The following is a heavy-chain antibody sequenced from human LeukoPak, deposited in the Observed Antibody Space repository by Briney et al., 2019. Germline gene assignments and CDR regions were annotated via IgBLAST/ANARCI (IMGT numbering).Heavy chain of an antibody. CDR2: IKSKTDGGTT. D-gene: IGHD3-10*01. J-gene: IGHJ4*02. Sequence: PGGSLRLSCAASGFTFSNAWMSWVRQAPGKGLEWVGRIKSKTDGGTTDYAAPVKGRFTISRDDSKNTLYLQMNSLKTEDTAVYYCARELYYGSGSPIDYWGQGTLVTVSS. CDR1: GFTFSNAW. V-gene: IGHV3-15*01. CDR3: ARELYYGSGSPIDY.